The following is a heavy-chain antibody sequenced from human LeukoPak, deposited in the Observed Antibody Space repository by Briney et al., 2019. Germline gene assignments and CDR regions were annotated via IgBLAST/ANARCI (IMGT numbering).Heavy chain of an antibody. CDR2: ISSSSSYI. CDR3: ARDWGITGTTGWFDP. J-gene: IGHJ5*02. V-gene: IGHV3-21*01. Sequence: GGSLRLSCAASGFTFSSYSMNWVRQASGKGLEWVSSISSSSSYIYYADSVKGPFTISRDNAKNSLYLQMNSLRAEDTAVYYCARDWGITGTTGWFDPWGQGTLVTVSS. D-gene: IGHD1-7*01. CDR1: GFTFSSYS.